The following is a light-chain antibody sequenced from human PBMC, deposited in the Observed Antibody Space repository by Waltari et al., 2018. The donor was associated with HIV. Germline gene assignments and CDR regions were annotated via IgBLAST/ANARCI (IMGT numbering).Light chain of an antibody. Sequence: DIPMTSSPSSLSASVGDRVVVTCRANQTISKFLNWYQQKPGKAPNLLISSASNLHGGVPSRFGGSGSGTDFALTITSLQPEDFALYYCQQTYSAPWTFGQG. CDR1: QTISKF. V-gene: IGKV1-39*01. CDR3: QQTYSAPWT. CDR2: SAS. J-gene: IGKJ1*01.